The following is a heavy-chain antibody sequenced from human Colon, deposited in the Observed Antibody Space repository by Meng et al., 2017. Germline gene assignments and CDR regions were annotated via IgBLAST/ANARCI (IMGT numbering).Heavy chain of an antibody. CDR2: VTIDGAT. V-gene: IGHV3-23*01. CDR3: AKELANARPFDY. Sequence: GGSLRLSCAASGFTFSSYEMNWVRQAPGKGPEWVSTVTIDGATHYADSVKGRFSISRDNSKNTLFLQMNSLRVEDTAIYYCAKELANARPFDYWGQGTLVTVSS. J-gene: IGHJ4*02. CDR1: GFTFSSYE. D-gene: IGHD2-2*01.